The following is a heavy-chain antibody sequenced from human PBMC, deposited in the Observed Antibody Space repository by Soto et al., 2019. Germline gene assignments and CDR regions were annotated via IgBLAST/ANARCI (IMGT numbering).Heavy chain of an antibody. J-gene: IGHJ4*01. D-gene: IGHD2-15*01. Sequence: GGSLRLSCTASGFTFDDYAMHWVRQGPGRGLECVSGITWNSGKIAYADSVKGRFTIARDDDNNSLYLQMNSLRPEDTALYYCVKDSYADFHRVLSTAEYFFDYWGHGTLVTVYS. CDR3: VKDSYADFHRVLSTAEYFFDY. V-gene: IGHV3-9*01. CDR1: GFTFDDYA. CDR2: ITWNSGKI.